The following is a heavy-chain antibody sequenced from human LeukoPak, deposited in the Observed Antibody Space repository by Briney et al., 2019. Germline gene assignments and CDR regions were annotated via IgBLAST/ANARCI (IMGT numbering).Heavy chain of an antibody. D-gene: IGHD6-6*01. CDR3: AKRVPYSSSSVYFDD. CDR2: VSDSGTDT. J-gene: IGHJ4*02. CDR1: GFTFRNHA. V-gene: IGHV3-23*01. Sequence: GRSLRLSCAASGFTFRNHAMSWVRQAPGKGLQWVSAVSDSGTDTYYADSVKGRFTISRDNSKNTVYLQMNSLRVDDTAMYFCAKRVPYSSSSVYFDDWGQGTQVTVSS.